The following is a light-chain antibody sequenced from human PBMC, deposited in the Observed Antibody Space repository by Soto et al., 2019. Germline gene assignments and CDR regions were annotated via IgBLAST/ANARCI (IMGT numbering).Light chain of an antibody. Sequence: QSALTQPASVSGSPGQSITISCTGTSSDVGSYNLVSWYQQHPGKAPKLMIYEGSKRPSGVSNRFSGSKSGNTASLTISGLQFEDEADYYCRSYAGSSTLVFGGGTKLTVL. J-gene: IGLJ2*01. CDR2: EGS. V-gene: IGLV2-23*01. CDR3: RSYAGSSTLV. CDR1: SSDVGSYNL.